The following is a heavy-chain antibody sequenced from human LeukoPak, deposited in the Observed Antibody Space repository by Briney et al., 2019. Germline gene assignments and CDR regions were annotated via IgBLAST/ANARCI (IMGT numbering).Heavy chain of an antibody. D-gene: IGHD3-10*01. Sequence: NPGGSLRLSCAASGFTFSNAWMSWVRQAPGKGLEWVGRIKGKTDGGTTDYAAPVKGRFTISRDDSKNTLYLQMNSLKTEDTAVYYCTTVLLWFGELVDYWGQGTLVTVSS. CDR3: TTVLLWFGELVDY. J-gene: IGHJ4*02. V-gene: IGHV3-15*01. CDR2: IKGKTDGGTT. CDR1: GFTFSNAW.